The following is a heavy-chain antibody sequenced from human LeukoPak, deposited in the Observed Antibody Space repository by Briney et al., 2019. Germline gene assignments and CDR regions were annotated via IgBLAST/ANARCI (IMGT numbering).Heavy chain of an antibody. CDR3: ARDSAAAGTGFDY. CDR1: GGSFSGYY. CDR2: IYYSGST. V-gene: IGHV4-59*01. D-gene: IGHD6-13*01. J-gene: IGHJ4*02. Sequence: SETLSLTCAVYGGSFSGYYWSWIRQPPGKGLEWIGYIYYSGSTNYNPSLKSRVTISVDTSKNQFSLKLSSVTAADTAVYYCARDSAAAGTGFDYWGQGTLVTVSS.